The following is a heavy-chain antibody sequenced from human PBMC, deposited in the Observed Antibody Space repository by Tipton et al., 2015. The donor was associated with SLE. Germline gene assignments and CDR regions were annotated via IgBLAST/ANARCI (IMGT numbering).Heavy chain of an antibody. Sequence: QLVQSGGGLVQPGGSLRLSCAASGFTFSSYEMNWVRQAPGKGLEWVSYISSSGSTIYYADSVKGRFTISRDSAKNSVYLQMNSLRAEDTAVYYCAREIGDYYDSSGYYHGTFDIWGQGTMVTVSS. CDR3: AREIGDYYDSSGYYHGTFDI. CDR2: ISSSGSTI. V-gene: IGHV3-48*03. CDR1: GFTFSSYE. D-gene: IGHD3-22*01. J-gene: IGHJ3*02.